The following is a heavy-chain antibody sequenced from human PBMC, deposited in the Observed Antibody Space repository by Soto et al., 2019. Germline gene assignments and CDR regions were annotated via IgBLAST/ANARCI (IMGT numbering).Heavy chain of an antibody. V-gene: IGHV3-21*01. CDR3: ARGDYDFWSGYYNYYGMDV. J-gene: IGHJ6*02. Sequence: GGSLRLSCAASGFTFSSYSMNWVRQAPGKGLEWVSSISSSSSYIYYADSVKGRFTISRDNAKNSLYLQMNSLRAEDTAVYYCARGDYDFWSGYYNYYGMDVWGQGTTVTVSS. CDR2: ISSSSSYI. CDR1: GFTFSSYS. D-gene: IGHD3-3*01.